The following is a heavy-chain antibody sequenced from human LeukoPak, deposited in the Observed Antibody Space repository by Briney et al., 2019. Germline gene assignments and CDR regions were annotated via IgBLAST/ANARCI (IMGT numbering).Heavy chain of an antibody. CDR2: ISSSGSTI. CDR3: ARDLHYYDSSGDITL. Sequence: GGSLRLSCAASGFTFSDYYMSWIRQAPGKGLEWVSYISSSGSTIYYADSVKGRFTISRDNAKNSLYLQMNSLRAEDTAVYYCARDLHYYDSSGDITLWGQGTMVTVSS. CDR1: GFTFSDYY. D-gene: IGHD3-22*01. V-gene: IGHV3-11*04. J-gene: IGHJ3*01.